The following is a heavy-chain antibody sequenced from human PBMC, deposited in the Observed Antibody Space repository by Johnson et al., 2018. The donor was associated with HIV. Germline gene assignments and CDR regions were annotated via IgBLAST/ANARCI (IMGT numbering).Heavy chain of an antibody. CDR2: IYSGGRT. J-gene: IGHJ3*02. D-gene: IGHD3-22*01. CDR3: ARDRRYYDSSGYYHDAFDI. CDR1: GFTVKSNY. Sequence: VQLVESGGGLAQPGGSLRLSCAVSGFTVKSNYINWVRQAPGKGLECVSGIYSGGRTYYADSVKGRFTISRDNSKNTLYLQMNSLRAEDTAVYFCARDRRYYDSSGYYHDAFDIWGQGTVVTVSS. V-gene: IGHV3-66*01.